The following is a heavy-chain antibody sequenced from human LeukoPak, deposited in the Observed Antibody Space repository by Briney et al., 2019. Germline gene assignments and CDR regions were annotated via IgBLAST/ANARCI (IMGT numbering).Heavy chain of an antibody. CDR2: INHSGIF. CDR3: AGQTGPTFDI. V-gene: IGHV4-34*01. D-gene: IGHD3-9*01. CDR1: GGSFNRYF. Sequence: PSETLSLTCTVYGGSFNRYFYSWIRQPPGKGLEWIGEINHSGIFDYNPSLKSRVTISVDASKKQFSLTLTSVTAADTSVYYCAGQTGPTFDIWGQGTMVTVSS. J-gene: IGHJ3*02.